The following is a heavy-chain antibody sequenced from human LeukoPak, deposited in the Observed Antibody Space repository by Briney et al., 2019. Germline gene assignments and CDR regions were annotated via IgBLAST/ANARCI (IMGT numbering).Heavy chain of an antibody. CDR1: GGSISSNNW. CDR3: ARENCRGATCYSMWGAFDI. CDR2: IHHSGST. D-gene: IGHD2-15*01. V-gene: IGHV4-4*02. Sequence: SETLSLTCAVSGGSISSNNWWGWVRQPPGKGLEWIGEIHHSGSTNYNPSLKSRINISVDKSKNKFSLNLSSVTAADTAIYYCARENCRGATCYSMWGAFDIWGQGTMVTV. J-gene: IGHJ3*02.